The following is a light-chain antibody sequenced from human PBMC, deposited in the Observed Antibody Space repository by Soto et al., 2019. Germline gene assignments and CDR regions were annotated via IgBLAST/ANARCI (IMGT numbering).Light chain of an antibody. J-gene: IGKJ1*01. CDR2: DAS. Sequence: DIQLTQSPSYLSASVGDRLTITCRASQGISNYLAWYQQKPGKAPKLLIYDASNLETGVPSRFSGSGSGTDFTFTISSLQPEDFATYYCQQSYSTPWTFGQGTKVDIK. V-gene: IGKV1-33*01. CDR3: QQSYSTPWT. CDR1: QGISNY.